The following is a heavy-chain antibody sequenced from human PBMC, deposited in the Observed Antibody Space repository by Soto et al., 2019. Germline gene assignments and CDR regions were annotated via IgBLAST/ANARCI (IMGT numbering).Heavy chain of an antibody. CDR3: ARDLSREALRFLEWLSPYGMDV. CDR1: GFTFSSYG. D-gene: IGHD3-3*01. J-gene: IGHJ6*02. Sequence: GGSLRLSCAASGFTFSSYGMHWVRQAPGKGLEWVAVIWYDGSNKYYADSVKGRFTISRDNSKNTLYLQMNSLRAEDTAVYYCARDLSREALRFLEWLSPYGMDVWGQGTTVTVSS. CDR2: IWYDGSNK. V-gene: IGHV3-33*01.